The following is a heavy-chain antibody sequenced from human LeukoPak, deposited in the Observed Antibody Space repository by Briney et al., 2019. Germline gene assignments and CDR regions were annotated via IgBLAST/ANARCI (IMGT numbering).Heavy chain of an antibody. CDR3: ASLTTADAFDI. V-gene: IGHV4-59*01. CDR2: IYDSGCT. D-gene: IGHD3-22*01. Sequence: SETLSLTCTVSGGSISSYYWSWIRQPPGKGLEWIGYIYDSGCTNYNPSLKSRVTISVDTSKNQFSLKLSSVTAADTAVFYCASLTTADAFDIWGQGTMVTVSS. CDR1: GGSISSYY. J-gene: IGHJ3*02.